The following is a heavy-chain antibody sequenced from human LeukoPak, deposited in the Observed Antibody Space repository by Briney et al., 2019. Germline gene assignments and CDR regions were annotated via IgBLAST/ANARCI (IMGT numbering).Heavy chain of an antibody. CDR2: INSDGSGT. V-gene: IGHV3-74*01. CDR1: GFTFSSYG. CDR3: ARLGSGPGYYFDY. D-gene: IGHD3-10*01. J-gene: IGHJ4*02. Sequence: PGGSLRLSCAASGFTFSSYGMHWVRQAPGKGLVWVSRINSDGSGTSYADSVKGRFTISRDNAKNTLYLQMNSLRAEDTALYYCARLGSGPGYYFDYWGQGTLVTVSS.